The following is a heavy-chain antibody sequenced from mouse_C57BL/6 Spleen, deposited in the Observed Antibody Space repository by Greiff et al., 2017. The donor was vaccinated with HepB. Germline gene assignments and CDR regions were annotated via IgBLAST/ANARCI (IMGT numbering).Heavy chain of an antibody. Sequence: EVQGVESGGGLVKPGGSLKLSCAASGFTFSSYALSWVRQTPEKRLEWVATISDGGSYTYYPDNVKGRFTISRDNAKNNLYLQMSHLKSEDTAMYYCARKGYGSSYDFDYWGQGTTLTVSS. CDR3: ARKGYGSSYDFDY. V-gene: IGHV5-4*01. J-gene: IGHJ2*01. CDR2: ISDGGSYT. D-gene: IGHD1-1*01. CDR1: GFTFSSYA.